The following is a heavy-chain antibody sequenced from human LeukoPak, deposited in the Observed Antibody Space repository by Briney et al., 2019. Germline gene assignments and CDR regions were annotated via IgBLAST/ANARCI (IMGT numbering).Heavy chain of an antibody. Sequence: KAGGSLRLSCAASGFTFSDYYMSWIRQAPGKGLEWVSYISSSGSTIYYADSVKGRFTISRDNAKNSLYLQTNSLRAEDTAVYYCARELGWFGELYFDYWGQGTLVTVSS. CDR3: ARELGWFGELYFDY. CDR1: GFTFSDYY. J-gene: IGHJ4*02. CDR2: ISSSGSTI. V-gene: IGHV3-11*04. D-gene: IGHD3-10*01.